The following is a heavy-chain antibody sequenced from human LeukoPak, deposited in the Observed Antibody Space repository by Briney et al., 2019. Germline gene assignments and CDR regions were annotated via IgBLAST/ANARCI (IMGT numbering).Heavy chain of an antibody. D-gene: IGHD6-19*01. CDR2: ISYDGSNK. CDR3: AKQCGGSDWFDAFDI. Sequence: EGSLRLSCAASGFTFSYYGLHWVRQGPGKGLEWVAVISYDGSNKYYADSVKGRFTISRDNSKNTLYLQMNSLRAEDTAVYYCAKQCGGSDWFDAFDIWGQGTMVTVSS. J-gene: IGHJ3*02. CDR1: GFTFSYYG. V-gene: IGHV3-30*18.